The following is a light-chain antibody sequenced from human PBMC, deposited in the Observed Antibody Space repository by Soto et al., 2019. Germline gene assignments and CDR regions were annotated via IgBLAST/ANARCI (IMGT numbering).Light chain of an antibody. CDR3: SSYSISTAYL. J-gene: IGLJ1*01. CDR1: SSDVGGYDY. V-gene: IGLV2-14*01. CDR2: EVN. Sequence: QSALTHPASGSGSPGQSITISCTGTSSDVGGYDYVSWYQLHPGKAPKLMVFEVNNRPSGVSYRFSGSKSGNTASLTISGLQAEDEADYFCSSYSISTAYLFGTGTKVTVL.